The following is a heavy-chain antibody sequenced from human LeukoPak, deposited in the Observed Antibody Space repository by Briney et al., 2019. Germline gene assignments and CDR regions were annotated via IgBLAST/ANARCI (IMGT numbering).Heavy chain of an antibody. Sequence: ASVKVSCKASGYTXTDYYMNWVRQAPGQGLEWMGWIHPNSGGIKYAQKFQGRVTMTRDTSISTAYMELSGLTSDDTAVYYCGRKSANRKTSEFDYWGQGTLVTVSS. CDR2: IHPNSGGI. CDR1: GYTXTDYY. J-gene: IGHJ4*02. CDR3: GRKSANRKTSEFDY. V-gene: IGHV1-2*02. D-gene: IGHD1-14*01.